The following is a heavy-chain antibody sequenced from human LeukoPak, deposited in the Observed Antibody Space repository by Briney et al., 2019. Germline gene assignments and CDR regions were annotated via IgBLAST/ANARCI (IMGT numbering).Heavy chain of an antibody. V-gene: IGHV3-11*01. J-gene: IGHJ4*02. CDR3: ARVKDIPKAYYFDY. Sequence: GGSLRLSCAASGFTFSDYYMSWIRQAPGKGLEWVSYISSSGSTIYYADSVKGRFTISRDNSKNTLYLQMNSLRAEDTAVYYCARVKDIPKAYYFDYWGQGTLVTVSS. CDR1: GFTFSDYY. CDR2: ISSSGSTI. D-gene: IGHD2-2*02.